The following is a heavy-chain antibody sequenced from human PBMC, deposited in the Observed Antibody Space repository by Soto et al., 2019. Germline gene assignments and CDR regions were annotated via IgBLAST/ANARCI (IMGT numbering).Heavy chain of an antibody. D-gene: IGHD3-22*01. J-gene: IGHJ4*02. CDR3: AKSPGMYYYDSSGYYHYDY. V-gene: IGHV3-30*18. CDR1: GFTFSTYG. CDR2: ISYDGTNK. Sequence: GGSLRLSCAASGFTFSTYGMHWVRQAPGKGLEWVAVISYDGTNKYYADSVKGRFTISRDNAKNSLYLQMNSLRAEDTAVYYCAKSPGMYYYDSSGYYHYDYWGQGTLVTVSS.